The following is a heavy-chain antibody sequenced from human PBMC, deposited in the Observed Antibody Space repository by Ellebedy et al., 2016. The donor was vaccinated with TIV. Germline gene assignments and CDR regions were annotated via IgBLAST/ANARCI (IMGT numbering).Heavy chain of an antibody. CDR2: ISQSGAAL. J-gene: IGHJ4*02. CDR1: GFTFSDYY. CDR3: AKDEVGMWELEFDQ. V-gene: IGHV3-11*04. D-gene: IGHD1-1*01. Sequence: GESLKISCAASGFTFSDYYMSWIRRAPGKGLECVSYISQSGAALYYADSVRGRFTISRDNAKNSLYLQMNSLRAEDTAVYFCAKDEVGMWELEFDQWGQGTLVTVAT.